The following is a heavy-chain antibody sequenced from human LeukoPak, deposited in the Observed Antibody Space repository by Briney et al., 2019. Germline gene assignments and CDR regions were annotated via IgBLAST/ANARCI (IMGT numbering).Heavy chain of an antibody. CDR1: GGSISSYY. J-gene: IGHJ3*02. D-gene: IGHD6-13*01. CDR2: IYTSGST. CDR3: ARDREQQLVRFYNAFDI. V-gene: IGHV4-4*07. Sequence: SETLSLTCTVSGGSISSYYWSWIRQPAGKGLEWIGRIYTSGSTNYNPSLKSRVTMSVDTSKNQFSLKLSSVTAADTAVYYCARDREQQLVRFYNAFDIWGQGTVVTVSS.